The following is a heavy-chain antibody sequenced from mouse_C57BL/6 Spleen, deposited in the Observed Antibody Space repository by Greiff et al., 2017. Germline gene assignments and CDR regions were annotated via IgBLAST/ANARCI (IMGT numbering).Heavy chain of an antibody. J-gene: IGHJ1*03. D-gene: IGHD2-5*01. Sequence: VQLQQSGPELVKPGASVKIPCKASGYTFTDYNMDWVKQSHGKSLEWIGDINPNNGGTIYNQKFKGKATLTVDKSSSTAYMELRSLTSEDTAVYYCARTDYSNYEWYFDVWGTGTTVTVSS. CDR1: GYTFTDYN. V-gene: IGHV1-18*01. CDR3: ARTDYSNYEWYFDV. CDR2: INPNNGGT.